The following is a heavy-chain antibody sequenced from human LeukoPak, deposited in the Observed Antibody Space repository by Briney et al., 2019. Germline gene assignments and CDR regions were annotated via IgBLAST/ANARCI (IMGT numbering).Heavy chain of an antibody. CDR3: ARMSASGRTNGAFDV. D-gene: IGHD6-19*01. Sequence: GGSLRLSCAASGFAFRSFAMHWVRQAPGKGLDWVAAISHDGSSDYYSPSLRGRFTISRDTSKNTLYLQMNRLRPDDTATYYCARMSASGRTNGAFDVWGRGTMVTVSS. CDR2: ISHDGSSD. J-gene: IGHJ3*01. CDR1: GFAFRSFA. V-gene: IGHV3-30-3*01.